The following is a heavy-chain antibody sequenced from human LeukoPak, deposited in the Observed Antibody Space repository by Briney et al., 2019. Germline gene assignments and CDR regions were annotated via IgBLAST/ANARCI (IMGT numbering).Heavy chain of an antibody. CDR1: GGSISSRSYY. CDR3: ARDPGRRGSGLD. J-gene: IGHJ4*02. V-gene: IGHV4-39*02. Sequence: SETLSLTCTVPGGSISSRSYYWGWIRLPPGKGLEWLGSIYYSGSTYYNPSLKSRVTISVDTSKNQFSLKLSSVTAADTAVYYCARDPGRRGSGLDWGQGSLVTVSS. D-gene: IGHD6-25*01. CDR2: IYYSGST.